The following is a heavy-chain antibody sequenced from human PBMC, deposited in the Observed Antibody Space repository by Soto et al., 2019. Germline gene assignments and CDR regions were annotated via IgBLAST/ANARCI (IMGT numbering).Heavy chain of an antibody. CDR2: IYPGDSDT. J-gene: IGHJ4*02. CDR1: RYSFTSYW. D-gene: IGHD1-20*01. Sequence: PGGALKNSCKGSRYSFTSYWLGWVRQMPGKGLEWMGIIYPGDSDTRYSPSFQGQVTISADKSISTAYLQWSSLKASDTAMYYCARPHHPQRWYNIDYWGQGTLVTVYS. CDR3: ARPHHPQRWYNIDY. V-gene: IGHV5-51*01.